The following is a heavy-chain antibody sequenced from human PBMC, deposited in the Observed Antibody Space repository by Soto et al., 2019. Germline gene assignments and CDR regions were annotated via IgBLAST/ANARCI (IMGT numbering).Heavy chain of an antibody. Sequence: GGSLRVSCAASGFTFSSYSMNWVRQAPGKGLEWVSSISSSSSYIYYADSVKGRFTISRDNAKNSLYLQMNSLRAEDTAVYYCARDMKVVAARGPQDYWGQGTLVTVSS. CDR1: GFTFSSYS. CDR3: ARDMKVVAARGPQDY. J-gene: IGHJ4*02. V-gene: IGHV3-21*01. CDR2: ISSSSSYI. D-gene: IGHD6-6*01.